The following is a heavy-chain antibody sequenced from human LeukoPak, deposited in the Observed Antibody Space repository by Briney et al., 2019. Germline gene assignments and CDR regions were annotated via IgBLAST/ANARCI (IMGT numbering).Heavy chain of an antibody. D-gene: IGHD5-18*01. Sequence: SETPSLTCTVSGGSISSYYWSWLRQPPGKGLEWIGYIYYSGSTNYNPSLKSRVTISVDTSKNQFSLKLSSVTAADTAVYYCARGGYSYGRHYYFDYWGQGTLVTVSS. CDR2: IYYSGST. CDR3: ARGGYSYGRHYYFDY. CDR1: GGSISSYY. J-gene: IGHJ4*02. V-gene: IGHV4-59*01.